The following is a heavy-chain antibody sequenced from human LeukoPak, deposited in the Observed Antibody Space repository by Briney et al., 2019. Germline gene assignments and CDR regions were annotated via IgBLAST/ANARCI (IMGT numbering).Heavy chain of an antibody. J-gene: IGHJ6*03. Sequence: ASVKVSCKASGYTFTSYGISWVRQAPGQGLEWMGWISAYNGNTNYAQKLQGRVTMTTDTSTSTAYMELRSLRSDDTAVYYCARKGTGTTSQNYYYYYMDVWGKGTTVTISS. D-gene: IGHD1-1*01. CDR1: GYTFTSYG. CDR3: ARKGTGTTSQNYYYYYMDV. V-gene: IGHV1-18*01. CDR2: ISAYNGNT.